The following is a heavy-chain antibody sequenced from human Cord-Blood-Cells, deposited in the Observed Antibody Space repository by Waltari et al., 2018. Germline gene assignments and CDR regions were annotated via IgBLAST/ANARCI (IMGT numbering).Heavy chain of an antibody. V-gene: IGHV1-69*01. CDR1: GGTFSSYA. CDR2: TIPILWTA. J-gene: IGHJ2*01. D-gene: IGHD7-27*01. CDR3: ARVVVTGDGGWYFDL. Sequence: QVQLVQSGAEVKKPGSSVKVSCKASGGTFSSYAISWVRQAPGEGLEWMGGTIPILWTANYGQKVQGRVTITADESTSTADMELGRLGAGEGAVYYCARVVVTGDGGWYFDLWGRGTVVTVSS.